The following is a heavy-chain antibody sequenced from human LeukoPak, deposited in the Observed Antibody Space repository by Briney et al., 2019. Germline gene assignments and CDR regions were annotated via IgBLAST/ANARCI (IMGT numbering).Heavy chain of an antibody. CDR2: TNPNNSNT. Sequence: GASVKVSCKASGYTFTSYDTNWVRHATGQGLECMGGTNPNNSNTGYAQKFQGRVTMTRNTSISTAYMELSSLRSEDTAVYYCARGSRYGSGSYCGYWGQGTLVTVSS. J-gene: IGHJ4*02. CDR3: ARGSRYGSGSYCGY. D-gene: IGHD3-10*01. V-gene: IGHV1-8*01. CDR1: GYTFTSYD.